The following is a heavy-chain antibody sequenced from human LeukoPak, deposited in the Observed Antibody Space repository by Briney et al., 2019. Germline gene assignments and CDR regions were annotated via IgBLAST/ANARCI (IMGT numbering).Heavy chain of an antibody. CDR3: AKVNYDSSGYYPYFDY. D-gene: IGHD3-22*01. Sequence: QPGGSLRLSCAASGFTFSIYAMSWVRQAPGKGLEWVSAISGSGGSTYYADSVKGRFTISRDNSKNTLYLQMNNLRAEDTAVHSCAKVNYDSSGYYPYFDYWGQGTLVTVSS. CDR1: GFTFSIYA. J-gene: IGHJ4*02. V-gene: IGHV3-23*01. CDR2: ISGSGGST.